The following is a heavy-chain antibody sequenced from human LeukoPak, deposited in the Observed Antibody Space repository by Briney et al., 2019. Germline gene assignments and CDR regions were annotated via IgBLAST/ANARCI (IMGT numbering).Heavy chain of an antibody. J-gene: IGHJ4*02. Sequence: SETLSLTCTVSGGSISSYYWTWIRQPPGKGLEWIGYIYYSGSTNYNPSLKSRVTISVDTSKNQLSLKLSSVTAADTAVYYCAMRDSSSWSFDYWGQGTLATVSS. CDR2: IYYSGST. D-gene: IGHD6-13*01. CDR3: AMRDSSSWSFDY. CDR1: GGSISSYY. V-gene: IGHV4-59*01.